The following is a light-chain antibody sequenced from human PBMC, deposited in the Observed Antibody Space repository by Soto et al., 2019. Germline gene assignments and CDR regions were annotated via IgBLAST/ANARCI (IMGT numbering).Light chain of an antibody. Sequence: ETVMTQSPGTLSVSPGERATLSCRASQSVSSNLAWYQQKPGQAPRLLIYDASARATGIPARFSGSGSGTEFTLTIRRLQSEDFAVYYCEQYHEWPLTFGGGTEVEIK. CDR3: EQYHEWPLT. J-gene: IGKJ4*01. V-gene: IGKV3D-15*01. CDR1: QSVSSN. CDR2: DAS.